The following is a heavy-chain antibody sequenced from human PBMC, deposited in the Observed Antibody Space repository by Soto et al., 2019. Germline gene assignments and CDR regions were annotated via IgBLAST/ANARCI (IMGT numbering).Heavy chain of an antibody. J-gene: IGHJ4*02. CDR1: GFTFSSYA. D-gene: IGHD2-2*01. CDR2: ISGSGGST. V-gene: IGHV3-23*01. CDR3: AKGPVIVVVPAAIQFDY. Sequence: GGSLRLSCAASGFTFSSYAMSWVRQAPGKGLEWVSAISGSGGSTYYADSVKGRFTISRDNSKNTLYLQMNSLRAEDTAVYYCAKGPVIVVVPAAIQFDYWGQGTLVTVSS.